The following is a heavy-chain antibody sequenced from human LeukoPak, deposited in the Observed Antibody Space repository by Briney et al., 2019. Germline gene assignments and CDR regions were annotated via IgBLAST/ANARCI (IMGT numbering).Heavy chain of an antibody. CDR2: ISVYNGNT. CDR3: ARSYCGGDCYSLSGWFDP. V-gene: IGHV1-18*01. J-gene: IGHJ5*02. CDR1: GYSFTSYG. Sequence: GASVKVSCKASGYSFTSYGISWVRQAPGQGLEWMGWISVYNGNTNYAQKLQGRVTMTTDTSTSTAYMELRSLRSDDTAVYYCARSYCGGDCYSLSGWFDPWGQGTLVTVSS. D-gene: IGHD2-21*02.